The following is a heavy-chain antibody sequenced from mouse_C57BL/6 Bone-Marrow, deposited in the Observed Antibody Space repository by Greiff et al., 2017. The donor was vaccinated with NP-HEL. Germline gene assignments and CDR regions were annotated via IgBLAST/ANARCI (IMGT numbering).Heavy chain of an antibody. CDR2: INPNNGGT. V-gene: IGHV1-18*01. CDR3: ARLTGYYGSRYFDV. CDR1: GYTFTDYN. Sequence: VQLQQSGPELVKPGASVKIPCKASGYTFTDYNMDWVKQSHGKSLEWIGDINPNNGGTIYNQKFKGKATLTVDKSSSSAYMELRSLTSEDTAVYYCARLTGYYGSRYFDVWGTGTTVTVSS. J-gene: IGHJ1*03. D-gene: IGHD1-1*01.